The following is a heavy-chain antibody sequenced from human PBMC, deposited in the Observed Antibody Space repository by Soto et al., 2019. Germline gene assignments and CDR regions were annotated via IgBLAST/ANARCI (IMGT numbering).Heavy chain of an antibody. Sequence: GGSLRLSCAASRFTFSNYAMHWVRQAPGKGLEYVSAISSSGSTTYYADSVKGRFTISRDNSKNTLYLQMGSLSAEDTAVYYCARGGEPIDYWGQGTLVTVSS. CDR1: RFTFSNYA. D-gene: IGHD2-21*01. CDR3: ARGGEPIDY. J-gene: IGHJ4*02. V-gene: IGHV3-64*02. CDR2: ISSSGSTT.